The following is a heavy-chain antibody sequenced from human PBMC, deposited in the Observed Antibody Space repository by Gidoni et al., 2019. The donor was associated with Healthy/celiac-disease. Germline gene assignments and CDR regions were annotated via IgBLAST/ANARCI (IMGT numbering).Heavy chain of an antibody. V-gene: IGHV1-8*01. CDR3: ARGRVTGDWDY. D-gene: IGHD7-27*01. CDR2: MNPNSGNT. J-gene: IGHJ4*02. Sequence: QVQLVHSGAGVKKRGASVKASCAASGSTFTSSVIKWVRQATGQGLEWMGWMNPNSGNTGYAQKFQSRVTMTRNTSISTAYMELSSLRSEDTAVYYCARGRVTGDWDYWGQGTLVTVSS. CDR1: GSTFTSSV.